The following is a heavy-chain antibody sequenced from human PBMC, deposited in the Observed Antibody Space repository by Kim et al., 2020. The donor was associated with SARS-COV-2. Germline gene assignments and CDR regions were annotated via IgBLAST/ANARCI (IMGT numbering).Heavy chain of an antibody. D-gene: IGHD3-22*01. CDR2: INPNSGGT. V-gene: IGHV1-2*02. CDR3: ARDDSSGYFLIDY. J-gene: IGHJ4*02. Sequence: ASVKVSCKASGYTFTGYYMHWVRQAPGQGLEWMGWINPNSGGTNYAQKFQGRVTMTRDTSISTAYMELSRLRSDDTAVYYCARDDSSGYFLIDYWGQGTLVTVSS. CDR1: GYTFTGYY.